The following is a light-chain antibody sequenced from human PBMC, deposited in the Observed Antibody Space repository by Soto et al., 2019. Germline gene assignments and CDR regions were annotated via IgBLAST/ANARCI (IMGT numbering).Light chain of an antibody. V-gene: IGKV3-11*01. CDR3: QSGT. CDR2: DAS. Sequence: EIVLTHSPATLSLSPGERATLSCRASQSVSSYLAWYQQKPGQAPRLLIYDASNRATGIPARFSGSGSGTDFTLTISSLEPEDFAVYYCQSGTFGQGTKVDIK. J-gene: IGKJ1*01. CDR1: QSVSSY.